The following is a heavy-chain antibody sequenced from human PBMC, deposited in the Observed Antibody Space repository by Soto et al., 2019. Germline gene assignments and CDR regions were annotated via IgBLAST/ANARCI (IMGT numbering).Heavy chain of an antibody. CDR2: IYYSGST. D-gene: IGHD4-17*01. J-gene: IGHJ4*02. Sequence: SETLSLICTVSGGSISSYYWSWIRQPPGKGLEWIGYIYYSGSTNYNPTLKSRVTISVDTSKNQFSLKLSSVTAADTAVYYCARETTAYDYWGQGTLVTVSS. V-gene: IGHV4-59*01. CDR3: ARETTAYDY. CDR1: GGSISSYY.